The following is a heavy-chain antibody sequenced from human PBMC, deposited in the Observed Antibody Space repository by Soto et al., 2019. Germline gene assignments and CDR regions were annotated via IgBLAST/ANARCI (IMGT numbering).Heavy chain of an antibody. J-gene: IGHJ4*02. CDR2: IIPSFGTA. CDR3: ARGWGYDSNDYYYAY. V-gene: IGHV1-69*01. Sequence: QVQLVQSGAEVRKPGSSVKVSCKASGGTFSRHAISWVRQAPGQGLEWMEGIIPSFGTANHAQKFQGRVTIIADESTSTVYMELSILRAEDTAMYYCARGWGYDSNDYYYAYWGQVTLVIVSS. CDR1: GGTFSRHA. D-gene: IGHD3-22*01.